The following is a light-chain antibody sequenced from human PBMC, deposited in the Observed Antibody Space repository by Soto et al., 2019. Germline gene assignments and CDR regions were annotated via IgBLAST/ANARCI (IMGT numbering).Light chain of an antibody. V-gene: IGKV3-20*01. CDR3: QQYGSSPWT. J-gene: IGKJ1*01. CDR2: GAS. CDR1: QTIRSNY. Sequence: ETVLTQSPGTLSLSPGERATLSCRASQTIRSNYLAWYRQTPGQAPRLLIYGASNRATGIPDRFSGSGSGTDFTLNISRLEPEDLALYYCQQYGSSPWTFGQGTKVEIK.